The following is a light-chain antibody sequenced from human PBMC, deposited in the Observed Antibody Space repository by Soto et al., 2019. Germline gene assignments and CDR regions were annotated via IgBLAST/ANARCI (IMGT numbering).Light chain of an antibody. Sequence: ALQMTQSPSSLSAYVGDSVTITCRASQDIRTELGWYQQKPGKAPKLLIYAASTLQSGVPSRFSGSGSGTDFTLTISSLQPEDFATYYCLQDYNYPRTFGQGTKVEV. J-gene: IGKJ1*01. CDR1: QDIRTE. V-gene: IGKV1-6*01. CDR3: LQDYNYPRT. CDR2: AAS.